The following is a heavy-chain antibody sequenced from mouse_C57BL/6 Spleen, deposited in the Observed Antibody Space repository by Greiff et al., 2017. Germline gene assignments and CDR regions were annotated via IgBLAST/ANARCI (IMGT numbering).Heavy chain of an antibody. CDR2: IDPEDGET. Sequence: VQLKESGAELVKPGASVKLSCTASGFNIKDDYMHWVKQRTEQGLEWIGRIDPEDGETKYAPKFQGTATITADTSSNTAYLQLSSLTSEDTAAYYGARRDTTVVAGAMDYWGQGTSVTVSS. D-gene: IGHD1-1*01. V-gene: IGHV14-2*01. CDR1: GFNIKDDY. CDR3: ARRDTTVVAGAMDY. J-gene: IGHJ4*01.